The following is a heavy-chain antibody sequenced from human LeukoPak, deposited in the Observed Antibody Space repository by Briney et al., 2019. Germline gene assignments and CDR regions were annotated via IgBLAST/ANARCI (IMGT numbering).Heavy chain of an antibody. V-gene: IGHV3-23*01. CDR2: ISGSGGST. Sequence: GGSLRLSCAASGFTFSSYAMSWVRQAPGKGLEWVSAISGSGGSTYYADSVEGRFTISRDSSKNTLYLQMNSLRAEDTAVYYCAKDPLYCSSTSCFSGYFDYWGQGTLVTVSS. J-gene: IGHJ4*02. CDR3: AKDPLYCSSTSCFSGYFDY. D-gene: IGHD2-2*01. CDR1: GFTFSSYA.